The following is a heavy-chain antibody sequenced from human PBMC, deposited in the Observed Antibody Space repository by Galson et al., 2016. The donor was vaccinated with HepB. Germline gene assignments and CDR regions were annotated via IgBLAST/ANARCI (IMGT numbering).Heavy chain of an antibody. CDR2: VRGNGGTM. V-gene: IGHV3-23*01. D-gene: IGHD5-24*01. Sequence: SLRLSCAASGFTFTDHAMSWVRLVPGKGLEWVAVVRGNGGTMYYSDSVKGRFTISRDNSKNTLYLQMNSLRAEDTATYYCAKEMRWLKLVLDYWGQGTRVTVSS. CDR1: GFTFTDHA. J-gene: IGHJ4*02. CDR3: AKEMRWLKLVLDY.